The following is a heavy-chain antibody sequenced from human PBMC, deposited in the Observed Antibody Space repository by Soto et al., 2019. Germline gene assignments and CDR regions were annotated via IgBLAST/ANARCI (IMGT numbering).Heavy chain of an antibody. CDR1: GGSISSGGYY. CDR3: AASCVGCGGFNYYGMDV. V-gene: IGHV4-31*03. Sequence: QVQLQEWGTGLVKPSQTLSLTCTVSGGSISSGGYYWSWIRQHPGKGLEWIWYIYYSGSTYYNPSLKSRVTISVDTSKNQFSLKLSSVTAADTAVYYCAASCVGCGGFNYYGMDVWGQGTTVTVSS. CDR2: IYYSGST. D-gene: IGHD2-21*01. J-gene: IGHJ6*02.